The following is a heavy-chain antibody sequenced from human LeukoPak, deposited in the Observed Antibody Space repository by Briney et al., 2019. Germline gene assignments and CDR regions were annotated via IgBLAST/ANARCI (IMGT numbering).Heavy chain of an antibody. D-gene: IGHD3-10*01. J-gene: IGHJ4*02. CDR3: ARAPYYYGSGSYYFLGFDY. Sequence: GASVKVSCKASGYTFTGYYMYWVRQAPGQGLEWMGWINPNSGGTNYAQKFQGRVTMTRDTSISTAYMELSRLRSDDTAVYYCARAPYYYGSGSYYFLGFDYWGQGTLVTVSS. CDR1: GYTFTGYY. V-gene: IGHV1-2*02. CDR2: INPNSGGT.